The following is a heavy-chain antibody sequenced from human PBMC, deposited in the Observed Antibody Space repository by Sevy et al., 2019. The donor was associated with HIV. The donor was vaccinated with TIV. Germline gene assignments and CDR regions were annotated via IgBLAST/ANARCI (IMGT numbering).Heavy chain of an antibody. J-gene: IGHJ2*01. Sequence: ASVKVSCKASGGTFSSYAISWVRQAPGQGLEWMGRIIPIFGTANYAQKFQGRVTITADESTSTAYMELSSLRSEETAVYYCARDRFTAMFWYFDFWGRGTLVTVSS. CDR1: GGTFSSYA. D-gene: IGHD5-18*01. CDR3: ARDRFTAMFWYFDF. CDR2: IIPIFGTA. V-gene: IGHV1-69*13.